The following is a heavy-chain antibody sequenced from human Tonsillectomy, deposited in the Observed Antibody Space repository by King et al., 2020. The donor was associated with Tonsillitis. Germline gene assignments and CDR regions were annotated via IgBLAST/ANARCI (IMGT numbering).Heavy chain of an antibody. CDR3: ARGGGVAAASSEAWFDP. J-gene: IGHJ5*02. V-gene: IGHV1-2*02. CDR2: INPNSGGT. CDR1: GYTFTGYY. D-gene: IGHD6-13*01. Sequence: QLVQSGAEVKKPGASVKVCCKASGYTFTGYYLHWVRQAPGQGLEWMGWINPNSGGTNYAQKFQGRVTMTRDTSISTAYMELNRLKSDDTAVYYCARGGGVAAASSEAWFDPWGQGALVTVSS.